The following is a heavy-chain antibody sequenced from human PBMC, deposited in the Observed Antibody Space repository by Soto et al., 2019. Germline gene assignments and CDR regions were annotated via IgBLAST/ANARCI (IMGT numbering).Heavy chain of an antibody. J-gene: IGHJ4*02. D-gene: IGHD1-26*01. CDR1: GNTFSYRY. Sequence: QMQLVQSGAEVTKTGSSVTVSCQALGNTFSYRYLHWVRQAPGQALEWMGWIAPFSGDGNYAQKFQERVTLTRDRSINTAYMRMSSLRSEDTAIYFCASGGAGSGPFTWELPDHWGQGTLVTVSS. V-gene: IGHV1-45*02. CDR2: IAPFSGDG. CDR3: ASGGAGSGPFTWELPDH.